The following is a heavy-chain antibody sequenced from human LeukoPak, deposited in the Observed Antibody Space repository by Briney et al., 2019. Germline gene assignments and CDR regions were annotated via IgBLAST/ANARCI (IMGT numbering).Heavy chain of an antibody. CDR3: ARDLAGYSYGYYYYGMDV. D-gene: IGHD5-18*01. V-gene: IGHV3-30-3*01. CDR2: ISYDGSNK. CDR1: GFTFSSYA. J-gene: IGHJ6*02. Sequence: GGSLRLSCAASGFTFSSYAMHWVRQAPGKGLEWVAVISYDGSNKYYADSVKGRFTISRDNSKNTLYLQMNSLRAEDTAVYYCARDLAGYSYGYYYYGMDVWGQGTTVTVSS.